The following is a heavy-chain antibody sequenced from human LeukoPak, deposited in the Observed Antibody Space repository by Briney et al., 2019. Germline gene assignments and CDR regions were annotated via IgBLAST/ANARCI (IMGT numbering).Heavy chain of an antibody. Sequence: GGSLRLSCAASGFTFSNAYMNRVRQAPGKGLEWVGRIKSKTDGGTTDYAAPVKGRFTISRDDSKNTLHLQMNSLKTEDTAVYYCTTYLWFGELFSPDVWGKGTTVTVSS. D-gene: IGHD3-10*01. CDR1: GFTFSNAY. CDR3: TTYLWFGELFSPDV. V-gene: IGHV3-15*01. CDR2: IKSKTDGGTT. J-gene: IGHJ6*04.